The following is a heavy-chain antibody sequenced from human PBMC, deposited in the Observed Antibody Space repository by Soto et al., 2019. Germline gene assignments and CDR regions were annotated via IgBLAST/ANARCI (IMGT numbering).Heavy chain of an antibody. Sequence: QVQLVQSGDEMKKPGASVRVSCKASGYIFVNYGIAWVRQAPGQGLEWMGWISPYTGDTHSASKVQGRLTMTTDTSTSTAYVDLGMRTSGDTDVYFCAMVDNFVTPAPQDVWGQGTMVTVSS. J-gene: IGHJ6*02. CDR1: GYIFVNYG. D-gene: IGHD3-16*02. V-gene: IGHV1-18*01. CDR2: ISPYTGDT. CDR3: AMVDNFVTPAPQDV.